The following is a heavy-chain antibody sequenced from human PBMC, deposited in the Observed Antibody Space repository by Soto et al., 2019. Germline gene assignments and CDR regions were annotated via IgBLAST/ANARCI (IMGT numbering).Heavy chain of an antibody. CDR1: GFSIRTYS. J-gene: IGHJ5*02. V-gene: IGHV3-48*01. CDR3: ARDLGYKNDWRPGELHH. Sequence: EVQLVESGGDLVQRGGSLRLSCAASGFSIRTYSMNWVRQAPGKGLEWISYISSSGQIIFYADSVKGRFTISRDNAENALYLQMDSLRADDTGLYYCARDLGYKNDWRPGELHHWGRGTQVTVSS. CDR2: ISSSGQII. D-gene: IGHD1-20*01.